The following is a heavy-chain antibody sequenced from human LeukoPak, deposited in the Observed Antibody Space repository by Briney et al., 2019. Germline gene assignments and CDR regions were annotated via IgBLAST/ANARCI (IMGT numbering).Heavy chain of an antibody. V-gene: IGHV1-2*06. CDR3: ARDSSTVTTMWDY. CDR2: INPNSGDT. D-gene: IGHD4-17*01. J-gene: IGHJ4*02. Sequence: ASVKVSCKASGYTFTGYYLHWVRQAPGQGLEWVGRINPNSGDTNYAQNFQGRVTMTRDTSISTAYIDLSRLRSDDTAVYYCARDSSTVTTMWDYWGQGTLVTVSS. CDR1: GYTFTGYY.